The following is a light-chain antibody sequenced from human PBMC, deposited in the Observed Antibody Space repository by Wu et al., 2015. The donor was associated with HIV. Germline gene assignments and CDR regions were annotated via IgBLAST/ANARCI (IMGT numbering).Light chain of an antibody. V-gene: IGKV1-5*03. Sequence: DIQLTQSPSILSASVGDRVTITCRASQNINTWLAWYQQKPGRAPNLLIYKTSTLQNGVPSRFSGSGSGTEFFLTISSLHPDDFATYYCQLYNNYLHSFGQGPSWRS. J-gene: IGKJ2*03. CDR3: QLYNNYLHS. CDR1: QNINTW. CDR2: KTS.